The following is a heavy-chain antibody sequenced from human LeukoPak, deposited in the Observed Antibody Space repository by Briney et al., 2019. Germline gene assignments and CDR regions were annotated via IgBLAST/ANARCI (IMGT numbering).Heavy chain of an antibody. CDR3: ARDLHIAVAGTTYYFDY. CDR2: INPNSGDT. Sequence: ASVKVSCKASGYTFTGYYMHWVRQAPGQGLEWMGWINPNSGDTNYAQKFQGRVTMTRDTSISTAYMELSRLRSDDTAVYYCARDLHIAVAGTTYYFDYWGQGTLVTVSS. V-gene: IGHV1-2*02. CDR1: GYTFTGYY. J-gene: IGHJ4*02. D-gene: IGHD6-19*01.